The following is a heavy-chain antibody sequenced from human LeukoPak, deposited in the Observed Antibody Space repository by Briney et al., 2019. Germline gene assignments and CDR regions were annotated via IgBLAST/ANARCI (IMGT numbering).Heavy chain of an antibody. CDR1: GASLSPYY. D-gene: IGHD3-3*01. CDR3: ARTPGYDFGLDGMDV. CDR2: VYYSGGT. J-gene: IGHJ6*02. V-gene: IGHV4-59*08. Sequence: SETLSLTCTVSGASLSPYYWSWIRQPPGKGLEWIGYVYYSGGTNYNPSLKGRVTMSVDTSKSQFSLRVTSVTAADTAVYYCARTPGYDFGLDGMDVWGQGTTVTVS.